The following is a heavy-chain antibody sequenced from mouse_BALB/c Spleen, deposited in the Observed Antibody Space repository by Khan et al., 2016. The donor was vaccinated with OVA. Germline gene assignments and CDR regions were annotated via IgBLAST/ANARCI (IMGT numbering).Heavy chain of an antibody. V-gene: IGHV1-7*01. CDR2: INPASGYT. Sequence: HLPASGAELAKPGASVKMSCKASGYTFTSYWMHWIKQRPGQGLEWIGYINPASGYTDYNPKFKDKATLTADTSSSTAYMQLSSLTSDDSAVEYCASERVDDWGKGTALTVSS. J-gene: IGHJ2*01. CDR3: ASERVDD. CDR1: GYTFTSYW.